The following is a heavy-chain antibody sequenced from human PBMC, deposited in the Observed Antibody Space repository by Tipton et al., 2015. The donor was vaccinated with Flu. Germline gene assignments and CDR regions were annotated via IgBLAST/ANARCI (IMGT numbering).Heavy chain of an antibody. CDR1: GGFITSGGYY. J-gene: IGHJ4*02. CDR3: ARSPSYSGSGIYPYYFDD. CDR2: IYTTGST. Sequence: LRLSCTVSGGFITSGGYYWSWIRQSAGKGLEWIGRIYTTGSTNYNPSLRSRVTISGDTSKNQFSLQLNSVIAEDTAVYYCARSPSYSGSGIYPYYFDDWGQGTLVTVSS. D-gene: IGHD3-10*01. V-gene: IGHV4-61*02.